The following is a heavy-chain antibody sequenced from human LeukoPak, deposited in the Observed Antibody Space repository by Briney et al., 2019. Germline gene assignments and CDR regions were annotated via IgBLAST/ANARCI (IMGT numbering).Heavy chain of an antibody. D-gene: IGHD6-13*01. J-gene: IGHJ6*03. Sequence: GASVKVSCKASGYTFTSYGISWVRQAPGQGLEWMGWISAYNGNTNYAQKLQGRVTMTTDTSTSTAYMELSSLRSEDTAVYYCARVGIASSSWYVPSYYYYMDVWGKGTTVTVSS. V-gene: IGHV1-18*01. CDR2: ISAYNGNT. CDR1: GYTFTSYG. CDR3: ARVGIASSSWYVPSYYYYMDV.